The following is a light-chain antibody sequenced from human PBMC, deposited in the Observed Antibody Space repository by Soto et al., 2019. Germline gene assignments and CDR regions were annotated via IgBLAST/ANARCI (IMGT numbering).Light chain of an antibody. Sequence: EIVLTQSPATLSLSPGERVTLSCRASQSFSSYLAWYQQKPGQAPRLLIYDASKRATGIPARFSGRGSGTEFTLTISSLAPEDFAVYYCQQRSNWPPVITFGQGTRLEIK. J-gene: IGKJ5*01. CDR2: DAS. CDR1: QSFSSY. CDR3: QQRSNWPPVIT. V-gene: IGKV3-11*01.